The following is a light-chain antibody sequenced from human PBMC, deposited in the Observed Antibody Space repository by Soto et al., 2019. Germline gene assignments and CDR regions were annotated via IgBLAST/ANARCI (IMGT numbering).Light chain of an antibody. J-gene: IGKJ1*01. V-gene: IGKV3-20*01. CDR3: QQYGSSGT. Sequence: DIVMTQSPLSLPVTPGEPASISCRSSQSVSSNLAWYQQKPGQAPRLLIYGESNRATGIPDRFSGSGSGTDFTLTISRLEPEDFAVYYCQQYGSSGTFGQGTKVDIK. CDR1: QSVSSN. CDR2: GES.